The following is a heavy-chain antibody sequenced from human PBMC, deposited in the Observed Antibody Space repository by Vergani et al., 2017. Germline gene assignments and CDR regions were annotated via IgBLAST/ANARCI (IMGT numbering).Heavy chain of an antibody. CDR2: ISARYPST. D-gene: IGHD3-22*01. V-gene: IGHV3-23*01. CDR1: GFTFSACP. CDR3: ARLSYDTTPYLQGGYDS. J-gene: IGHJ4*02. Sequence: EVQLLQSGGGVIQPGGSVRLSCAASGFTFSACPMTWVRQAPGKGLEWVSAISARYPSTYYADSVKGRFTISRDNSKNMLYLQMNSLRAEDTAVYYCARLSYDTTPYLQGGYDSWGQGTLVIVSS.